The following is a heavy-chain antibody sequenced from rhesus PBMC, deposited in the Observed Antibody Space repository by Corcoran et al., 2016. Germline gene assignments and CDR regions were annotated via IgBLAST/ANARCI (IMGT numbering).Heavy chain of an antibody. V-gene: IGHV4-80*01. CDR3: AIRSGTYRYYFDY. CDR2: INGNRGST. CDR1: GASISSYW. Sequence: QVQLQESGPGLVKPSETLSLTCTVSGASISSYWWSWIRQPPGKGLEWIGEINGNRGSTNSNPSLKSRVTISRDTSKNQFSLKLSSVTAADTAVYYCAIRSGTYRYYFDYWCQGVLVTVSS. J-gene: IGHJ4*01. D-gene: IGHD1-1*01.